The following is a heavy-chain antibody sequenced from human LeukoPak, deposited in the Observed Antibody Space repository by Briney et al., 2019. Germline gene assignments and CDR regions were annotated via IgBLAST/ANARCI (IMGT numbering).Heavy chain of an antibody. CDR2: ICDNGHT. D-gene: IGHD3-10*01. Sequence: SETLSLTCTFSGGSFSPARWSWIRQPPGKGLEWIGVICDNGHTDYNPSLQSRVTISVDTSKRQFSLKPSSLAAADTAVYYCATGRDPYKTGHWGQGTLVTVSS. J-gene: IGHJ4*02. CDR1: GGSFSPAR. V-gene: IGHV4-59*01. CDR3: ATGRDPYKTGH.